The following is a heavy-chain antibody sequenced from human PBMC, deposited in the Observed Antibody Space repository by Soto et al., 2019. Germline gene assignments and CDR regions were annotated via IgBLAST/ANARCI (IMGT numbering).Heavy chain of an antibody. Sequence: PGGSLRLSCTASGFIFRDYGMQWARQAPGKGLEWLAFIWHDGSKKYYADSLKGRFTISRDNSKNTMYLQMSSPTVEDTAVYYCASQAFDYWGQGTLVTVSS. V-gene: IGHV3-33*01. CDR3: ASQAFDY. CDR2: IWHDGSKK. J-gene: IGHJ4*02. CDR1: GFIFRDYG.